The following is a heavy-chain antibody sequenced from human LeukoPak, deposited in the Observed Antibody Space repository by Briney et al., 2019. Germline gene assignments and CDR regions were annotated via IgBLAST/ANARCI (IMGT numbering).Heavy chain of an antibody. V-gene: IGHV4-39*01. CDR1: SGSIISSNYD. Sequence: PSETLSLTCTVLSGSIISSNYDWGWIRQPPGKGLEWIGSIYFSGSTNFNPSLKSRLTISVDTSKNQFSLNLRSVTAADTAVYYCARQNIGNASTFYWGQGTLVIVSS. J-gene: IGHJ4*02. CDR3: ARQNIGNASTFY. CDR2: IYFSGST. D-gene: IGHD2-2*01.